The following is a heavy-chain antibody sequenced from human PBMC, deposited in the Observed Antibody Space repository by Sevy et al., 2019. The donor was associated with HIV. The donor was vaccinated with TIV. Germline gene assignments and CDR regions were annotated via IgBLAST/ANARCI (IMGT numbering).Heavy chain of an antibody. CDR1: GFTFSSYS. D-gene: IGHD1-26*01. J-gene: IGHJ4*02. CDR3: ATGPPDGSNAYFDY. Sequence: GGSRRLSCAASGFTFSSYSMNWVRQAPGKGLEWVSSISGSSNYIYYAESLKGRFIISRDNAKNRLYLQMNSLRADDTAVYYCATGPPDGSNAYFDYWGQGTLVTVS. V-gene: IGHV3-21*06. CDR2: ISGSSNYI.